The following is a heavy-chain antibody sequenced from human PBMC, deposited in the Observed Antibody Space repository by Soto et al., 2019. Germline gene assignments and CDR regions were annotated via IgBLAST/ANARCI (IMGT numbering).Heavy chain of an antibody. D-gene: IGHD6-13*01. Sequence: GGSLRLSCAASGFSFSSYAMHWVRQAPGKGLEWVAAISYDGSNKYYVDSVKGRFTISRDNSKNTLNLQMNSLRPEDTAVYYCARDPFIVAAGPYYFHYWGQGTLVTVSS. CDR3: ARDPFIVAAGPYYFHY. J-gene: IGHJ4*02. CDR2: ISYDGSNK. V-gene: IGHV3-30-3*01. CDR1: GFSFSSYA.